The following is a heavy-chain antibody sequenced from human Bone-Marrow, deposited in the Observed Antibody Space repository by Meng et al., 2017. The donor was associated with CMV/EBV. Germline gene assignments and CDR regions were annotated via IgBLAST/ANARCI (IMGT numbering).Heavy chain of an antibody. CDR1: GYTFTGYY. Sequence: ASVKVSCKASGYTFTGYYMHWVRQAPGQGLEWMGWISAYNGNTNYAQKLQGRVTMTTDTSTSTAYMELRSLRSDDTAVYYCARAKWEGATPPTLGYWGQGTRVTGYS. V-gene: IGHV1-18*04. J-gene: IGHJ4*02. CDR2: ISAYNGNT. D-gene: IGHD1-26*01. CDR3: ARAKWEGATPPTLGY.